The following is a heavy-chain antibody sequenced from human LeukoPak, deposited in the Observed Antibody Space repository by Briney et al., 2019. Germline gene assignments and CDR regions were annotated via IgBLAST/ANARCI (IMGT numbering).Heavy chain of an antibody. V-gene: IGHV3-21*01. CDR1: GFSFSDHY. CDR3: ATRLPDYYFDY. J-gene: IGHJ4*02. Sequence: ESGGSLRLSCAASGFSFSDHYMDWVRQAPGKGLEWVSSISSSSFYIDYADSVKGRFTISRDNARNSLYLQMNRLRAEDTAVYYCATRLPDYYFDYWGQGTLVTVSS. CDR2: ISSSSFYI. D-gene: IGHD2-2*01.